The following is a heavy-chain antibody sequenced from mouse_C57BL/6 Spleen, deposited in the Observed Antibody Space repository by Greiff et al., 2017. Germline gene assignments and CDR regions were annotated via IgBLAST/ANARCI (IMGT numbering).Heavy chain of an antibody. CDR1: GFTFSDYY. CDR3: ARDGGGWFAY. J-gene: IGHJ3*01. CDR2: INYDGSST. V-gene: IGHV5-16*01. Sequence: EVKVVESEGGLVQPGSSMKLSCTASGFTFSDYYMAWVRQVPEKGLEWVANINYDGSSTYYLDSLKSRFIISRDNAKNILYLQMSSLKSEDTATYYCARDGGGWFAYWGQGTLVTVSA.